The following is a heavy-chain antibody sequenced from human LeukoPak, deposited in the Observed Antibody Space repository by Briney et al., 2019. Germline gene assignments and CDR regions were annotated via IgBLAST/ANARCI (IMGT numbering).Heavy chain of an antibody. J-gene: IGHJ4*02. Sequence: ETLSLTCAVYGGSFSGYYWSWIRQPPGKGLEWVSAISGSGGSTYYADSVKGRFTISRDNSKNTLYLQMNSLRAEDTAVYYCAKGRGPFDYWGQGTLVTVSS. CDR2: ISGSGGST. CDR1: GGSFSGYY. CDR3: AKGRGPFDY. V-gene: IGHV3-23*01. D-gene: IGHD3-10*01.